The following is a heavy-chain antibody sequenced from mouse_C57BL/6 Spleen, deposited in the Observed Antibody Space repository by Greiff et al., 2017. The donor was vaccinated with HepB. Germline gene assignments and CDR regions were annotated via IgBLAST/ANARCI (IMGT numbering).Heavy chain of an antibody. CDR3: AREVDGYYKGY. CDR2: IYPGDGDT. D-gene: IGHD2-3*01. CDR1: GYAFSSSW. V-gene: IGHV1-82*01. Sequence: VQLQQSGPELVKPGASVKISCKASGYAFSSSWMNWVKQRPGKGLEWIGRIYPGDGDTNYNGKFKGKATLTADKSSSTAYMQLSSLTSEDSAVYFCAREVDGYYKGYWGQGTSVTVSS. J-gene: IGHJ4*01.